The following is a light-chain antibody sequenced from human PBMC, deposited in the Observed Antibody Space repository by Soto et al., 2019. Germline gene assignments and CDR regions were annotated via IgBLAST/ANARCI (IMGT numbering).Light chain of an antibody. CDR1: QSVISN. Sequence: EIVMTQSPATPSVSPGERATLSCRASQSVISNFAWYQQKPGQAPRLLIYGASTRATGIPARFSGSGSGTEFTLTISSLQSEDFAVYYCQQYSNWPVTFGQGTKVDIK. V-gene: IGKV3-15*01. CDR2: GAS. CDR3: QQYSNWPVT. J-gene: IGKJ1*01.